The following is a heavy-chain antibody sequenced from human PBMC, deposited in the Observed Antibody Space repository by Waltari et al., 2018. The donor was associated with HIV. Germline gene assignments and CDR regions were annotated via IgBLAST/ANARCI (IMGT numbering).Heavy chain of an antibody. J-gene: IGHJ3*02. Sequence: EVQLLESGGGLVQPGGSLRLSCAASGFTFSSYAMTWVRQAPGKGLGWVSAITGSGGTTYHADTVKGRFTISRDNSKNTLYLQMNSLRAEDTAVYYCASRYDSDAFDIWGQGTMVTVSS. CDR3: ASRYDSDAFDI. V-gene: IGHV3-23*01. D-gene: IGHD2-2*01. CDR1: GFTFSSYA. CDR2: ITGSGGTT.